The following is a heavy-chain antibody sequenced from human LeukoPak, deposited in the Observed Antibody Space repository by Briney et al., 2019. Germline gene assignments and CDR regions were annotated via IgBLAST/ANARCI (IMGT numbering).Heavy chain of an antibody. J-gene: IGHJ5*02. CDR2: IYYSGST. Sequence: SQTLSLTCTVSGGSIISGDYYWTWIRQPPGKGLEWIAYIYYSGSTYYNPSLKSRVTISVDTSKNQFSLKLSSVTAADTAVYYCAREPPGPGGFNWFDPWGQGTQVTVSS. CDR1: GGSIISGDYY. D-gene: IGHD2-15*01. V-gene: IGHV4-30-4*01. CDR3: AREPPGPGGFNWFDP.